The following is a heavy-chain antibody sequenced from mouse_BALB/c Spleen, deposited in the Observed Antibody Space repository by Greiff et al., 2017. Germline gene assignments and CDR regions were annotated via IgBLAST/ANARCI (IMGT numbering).Heavy chain of an antibody. D-gene: IGHD3-1*01. V-gene: IGHV7-3*02. CDR2: IRNKANGYTT. Sequence: EVKLMESGGGLVQPGGSLRLSCATSGFTFTDYYMSWVRQPPGKALEWLGFIRNKANGYTTEYSASVKGRFTISRDNSQSILYLQMNTLRAEDSATYYCARDKGLEAFAYWGQGTLVTVSA. CDR3: ARDKGLEAFAY. CDR1: GFTFTDYY. J-gene: IGHJ3*01.